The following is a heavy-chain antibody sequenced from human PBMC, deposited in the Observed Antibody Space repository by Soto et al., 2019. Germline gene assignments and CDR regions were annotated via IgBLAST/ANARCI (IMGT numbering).Heavy chain of an antibody. Sequence: SETLSLTCAVSGYSISSGYYWGWIRQPPGKGLEWIGSIYHSGSTYYNPSLKSRVTISVDTSKNQFSLKLSSVTAADTAVYYCAREDLDCGSTSCYTVPYYYYGMDVWGQGTTVTVSS. CDR3: AREDLDCGSTSCYTVPYYYYGMDV. CDR2: IYHSGST. J-gene: IGHJ6*02. D-gene: IGHD2-2*02. CDR1: GYSISSGYY. V-gene: IGHV4-38-2*02.